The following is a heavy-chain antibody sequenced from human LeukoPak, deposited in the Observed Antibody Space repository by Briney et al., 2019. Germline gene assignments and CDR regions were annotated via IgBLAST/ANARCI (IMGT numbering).Heavy chain of an antibody. CDR3: ARLGPSTVPDY. CDR1: GGSISSYY. J-gene: IGHJ4*02. CDR2: IYYSGST. D-gene: IGHD4-17*01. Sequence: PSETLSLTGTVSGGSISSYYWSWIRQPPGKGLEWIGYIYYSGSTNYNPSLKSRVTISVDTSKNQFSLKLSSVTAADTAVYYCARLGPSTVPDYWGQGTLVTVSS. V-gene: IGHV4-59*08.